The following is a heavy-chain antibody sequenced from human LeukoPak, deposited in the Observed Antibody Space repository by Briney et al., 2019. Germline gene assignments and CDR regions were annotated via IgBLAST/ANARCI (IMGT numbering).Heavy chain of an antibody. CDR2: ISSSSSYI. Sequence: GGSLRLSCAASGFTVSSNYMNWVRQAPGKGLEWVSSISSSSSYIYYADSVKGRFTISRDNAKNSLYLQMNSLRAEDTAVYYCARGGGLRYFDWLSHLFDYWGQGTLVTVSS. CDR3: ARGGGLRYFDWLSHLFDY. D-gene: IGHD3-9*01. CDR1: GFTVSSNY. V-gene: IGHV3-21*01. J-gene: IGHJ4*02.